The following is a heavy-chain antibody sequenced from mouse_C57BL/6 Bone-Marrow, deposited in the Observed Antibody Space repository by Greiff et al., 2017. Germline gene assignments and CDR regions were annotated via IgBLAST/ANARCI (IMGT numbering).Heavy chain of an antibody. D-gene: IGHD2-12*01. CDR3: ASPYYSFFYAMDY. CDR2: IDPEDGET. Sequence: EVQGVESGAELVKPGASVKLSCTASGFNIKDYYMHWVKQRTEQGLEWIGRIDPEDGETKYAPKFQGKATITADTSSNTAYLQLSSLTSEDTAVYYCASPYYSFFYAMDYWGQRTSVTASS. J-gene: IGHJ4*01. V-gene: IGHV14-2*01. CDR1: GFNIKDYY.